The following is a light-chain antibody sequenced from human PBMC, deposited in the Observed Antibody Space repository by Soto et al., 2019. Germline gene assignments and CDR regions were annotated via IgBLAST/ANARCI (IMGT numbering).Light chain of an antibody. Sequence: IVMTQSPAPLSVSPRERATLSCSASQSISSNLAWYQQKPGQAPRLLMFRTSSRATGFPARFSGSGSGTEFNLTISSLQSEDFGVYYCQQYNNWPRAPVGGGSKVDIK. V-gene: IGKV3-15*01. J-gene: IGKJ4*01. CDR2: RTS. CDR1: QSISSN. CDR3: QQYNNWPRAP.